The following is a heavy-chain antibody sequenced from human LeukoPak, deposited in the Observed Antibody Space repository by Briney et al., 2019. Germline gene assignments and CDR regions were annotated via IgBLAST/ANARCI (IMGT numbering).Heavy chain of an antibody. CDR2: INPSGGST. CDR1: GGSFSSEA. J-gene: IGHJ4*02. Sequence: ASVKVSCKAFGGSFSSEAISWVRQAPGQGLEWMGIINPSGGSTSYAQKFQGRVTMTRDTSTSTVYMELSSLRSEDTAVYYCARQSVATTKFDYWGQGTLVTVSS. CDR3: ARQSVATTKFDY. V-gene: IGHV1-46*01. D-gene: IGHD5-12*01.